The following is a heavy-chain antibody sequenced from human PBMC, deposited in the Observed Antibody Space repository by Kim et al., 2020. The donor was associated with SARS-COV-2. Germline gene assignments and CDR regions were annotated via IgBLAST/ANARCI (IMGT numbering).Heavy chain of an antibody. V-gene: IGHV5-10-1*01. J-gene: IGHJ4*02. Sequence: YSPSFQGHVTISADKSISTAYLQWSSLKASDTAMYYCARHSSGSGSYYSYWGQGTLVTVSS. D-gene: IGHD3-10*01. CDR3: ARHSSGSGSYYSY.